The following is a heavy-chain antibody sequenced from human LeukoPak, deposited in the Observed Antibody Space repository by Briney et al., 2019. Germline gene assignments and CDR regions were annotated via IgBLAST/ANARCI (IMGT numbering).Heavy chain of an antibody. V-gene: IGHV3-15*01. CDR3: TTDIWTSRGLDY. Sequence: GGSLRLSCAASGFTFSNAWMNWVRQAPGKGLEWVGHIKNKTDGGPTDYAAPVKGRFTISRDDSKNTLYLQMNSLKTEDTAVYFCTTDIWTSRGLDYWGQGTLVTVSS. J-gene: IGHJ4*02. D-gene: IGHD3/OR15-3a*01. CDR1: GFTFSNAW. CDR2: IKNKTDGGPT.